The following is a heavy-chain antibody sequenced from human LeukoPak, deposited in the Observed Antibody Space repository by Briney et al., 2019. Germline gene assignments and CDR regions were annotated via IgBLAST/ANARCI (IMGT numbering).Heavy chain of an antibody. CDR2: INHSGST. V-gene: IGHV4-39*01. D-gene: IGHD3-9*01. CDR1: GDSISSNSYF. Sequence: PSETLSLTCTVSGDSISSNSYFWGWIRQSPGKGLEWIGEINHSGSTNYNPSLKSRVTISVDTSKNQFSLKLSSVTAADTAVYYCARTYDILTGYYSYYFDYWGQGTLVTVSS. J-gene: IGHJ4*02. CDR3: ARTYDILTGYYSYYFDY.